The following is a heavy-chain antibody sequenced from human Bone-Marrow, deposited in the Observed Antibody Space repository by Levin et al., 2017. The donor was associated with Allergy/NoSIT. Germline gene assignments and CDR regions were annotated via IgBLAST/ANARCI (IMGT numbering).Heavy chain of an antibody. D-gene: IGHD6-13*01. J-gene: IGHJ4*02. V-gene: IGHV3-15*01. CDR2: IKSRTDGGTT. CDR3: TTGVSTIATPGFDY. CDR1: GFTFNNAW. Sequence: GESLKISCAASGFTFNNAWMSWVRQAPGKGLEWVGRIKSRTDGGTTDYAAPVKGRFTISRDDSKNTLFLQMRSLKIEDTAVYYCTTGVSTIATPGFDYWGQGTLVTVSS.